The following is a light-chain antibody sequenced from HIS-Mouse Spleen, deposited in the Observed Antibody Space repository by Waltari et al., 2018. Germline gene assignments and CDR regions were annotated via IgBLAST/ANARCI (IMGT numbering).Light chain of an antibody. CDR2: LNSDGSH. Sequence: QLVLTQSPSASASLGASVKLTRTLSIGHRSYAIAWHQQQQEKGLRYLMKLNSDGSHSKGDGIPDRFSGSSSGAERYLTISSLQSEDEADYYCQTWGTGHVVFGGGTKLTVL. CDR3: QTWGTGHVV. V-gene: IGLV4-69*01. J-gene: IGLJ2*01. CDR1: IGHRSYA.